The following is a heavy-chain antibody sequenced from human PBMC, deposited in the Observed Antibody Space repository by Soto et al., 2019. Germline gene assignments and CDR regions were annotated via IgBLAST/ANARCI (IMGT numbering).Heavy chain of an antibody. J-gene: IGHJ3*02. CDR1: GYTFTSYG. CDR3: ARDPGGMMTTVVTHAFDI. Sequence: ASVKVSCKASGYTFTSYGISWVREAPGQGLEWMGWIGGYNGNTTYAQKLQGRVTMTTDTSTITAYTELRSLRSDDTAVCYGARDPGGMMTTVVTHAFDIWGQGTMVTVSS. V-gene: IGHV1-18*01. D-gene: IGHD4-17*01. CDR2: IGGYNGNT.